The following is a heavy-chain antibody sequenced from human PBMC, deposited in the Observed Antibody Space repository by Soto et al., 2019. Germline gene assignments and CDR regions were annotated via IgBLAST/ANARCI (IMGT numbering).Heavy chain of an antibody. CDR2: IIPILGIA. Sequence: QVQLVQSGAEVKKPGSSVTVSCKASGGTFSSYTISWVRQAPGQGLEWMGRIIPILGIANYAQKFQGRVTITADKSTSTAYMELSSVRSEHTAVYYSARAGSDCSSTRCYLGGSYYYYYTDVCGKGTTLTVSS. CDR3: ARAGSDCSSTRCYLGGSYYYYYTDV. V-gene: IGHV1-69*02. J-gene: IGHJ6*03. D-gene: IGHD2-2*01. CDR1: GGTFSSYT.